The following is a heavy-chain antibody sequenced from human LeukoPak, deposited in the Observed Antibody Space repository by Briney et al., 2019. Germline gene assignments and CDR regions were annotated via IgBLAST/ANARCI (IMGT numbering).Heavy chain of an antibody. CDR2: INDDGSDT. D-gene: IGHD4-11*01. J-gene: IGHJ4*02. CDR1: GFTFKLYW. Sequence: GGSLRLSCAASGFTFKLYWMHWVRQVPGKRPVWVSRINDDGSDTIYADSVRGRFTISRDDAKNTVYLQMNNLRAEDTAVYYCARDRHDYTHYFDYWGQGTLVTVSS. CDR3: ARDRHDYTHYFDY. V-gene: IGHV3-74*01.